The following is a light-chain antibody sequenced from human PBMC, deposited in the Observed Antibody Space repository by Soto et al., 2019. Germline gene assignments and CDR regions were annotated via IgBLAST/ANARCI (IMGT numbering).Light chain of an antibody. V-gene: IGKV3-15*01. J-gene: IGKJ2*01. CDR1: QSISRN. CDR2: DVS. Sequence: EVVMTQSPGTLSVSPGERATLSCRASQSISRNLAWYQQKPGRAPRLLIYDVSTRATGVPARFSGSGSETEFTLTISSLQSEDFAVYYCQQYHNWPPYTFGQGTKLVIK. CDR3: QQYHNWPPYT.